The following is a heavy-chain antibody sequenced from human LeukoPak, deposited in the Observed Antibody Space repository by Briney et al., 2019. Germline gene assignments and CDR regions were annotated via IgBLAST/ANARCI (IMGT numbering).Heavy chain of an antibody. J-gene: IGHJ4*02. CDR1: GGSISSDDYY. Sequence: PSQTLSLTCTVSGGSISSDDYYWSWIRQPAGKGLEWIGHITYSGSTDYSPSLRGRVTMSVDTSKNQFSLKLNSVTAAETAMYFCARGGVGGYDYFDSWGQGTLVAVSS. CDR2: ITYSGST. V-gene: IGHV4-30-4*01. D-gene: IGHD5-12*01. CDR3: ARGGVGGYDYFDS.